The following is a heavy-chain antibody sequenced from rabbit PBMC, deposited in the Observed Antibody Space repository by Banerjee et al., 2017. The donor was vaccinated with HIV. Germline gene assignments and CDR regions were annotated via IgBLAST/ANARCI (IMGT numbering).Heavy chain of an antibody. J-gene: IGHJ4*01. D-gene: IGHD4-1*01. Sequence: QEQLEESGGDLVKPEGSLTLTCTASGFSFSNGYVMCWVRQAPGKGLEWIGCIDSGSSDRTWYASWAKGRFTISKTSSTTVTLQMTSLTAADTATYFCARDLAGVIGWNFNLWGQGTLVTVS. V-gene: IGHV1S45*01. CDR1: GFSFSNGYV. CDR3: ARDLAGVIGWNFNL. CDR2: IDSGSSDRT.